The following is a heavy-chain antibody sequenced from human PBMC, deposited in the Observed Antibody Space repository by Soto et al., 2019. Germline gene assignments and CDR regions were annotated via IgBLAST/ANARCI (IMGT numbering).Heavy chain of an antibody. J-gene: IGHJ3*02. CDR2: IHYSGST. D-gene: IGHD6-19*01. CDR1: GGSISSSSYY. CDR3: ARQYGSGRWAFDI. V-gene: IGHV4-39*01. Sequence: SSETLSRTCTVSGGSISSSSYYWGWILQPPGKGLEWIGSIHYSGSTYYNPSLKSRVTTSVDTSKNQFSLRLSSVTAADTAVYYCARQYGSGRWAFDIWGQGTMVTVSS.